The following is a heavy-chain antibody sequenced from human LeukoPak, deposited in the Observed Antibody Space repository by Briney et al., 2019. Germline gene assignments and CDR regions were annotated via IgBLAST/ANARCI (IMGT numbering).Heavy chain of an antibody. V-gene: IGHV4-34*01. D-gene: IGHD1-26*01. J-gene: IGHJ4*02. CDR2: INHSGST. CDR3: ARVGAHPLYYFDY. Sequence: TGGSLRLSCAASGFTFSSYEMNWVRQAPGKGLECLGEINHSGSTNYNPSLKSRVTISVDTSKNQFSLKLSSVTAADTAVYYCARVGAHPLYYFDYWGQGTLVTVSS. CDR1: GFTFSSYE.